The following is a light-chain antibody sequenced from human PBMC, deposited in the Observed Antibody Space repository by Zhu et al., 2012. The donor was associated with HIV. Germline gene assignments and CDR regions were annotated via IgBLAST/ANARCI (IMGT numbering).Light chain of an antibody. J-gene: IGKJ3*01. V-gene: IGKV1-9*01. CDR2: DAS. CDR1: ESIRRY. Sequence: DVQLTQSSSFLSASVGDRVTITCRASESIRRYLAWYQQKPGKAPKLLMYDASTLQSGVPSTFSGSGSGTELTLTISSLQPEDFAIYYCQQLNTYPLFTFGPGTKVDIE. CDR3: QQLNTYPLFT.